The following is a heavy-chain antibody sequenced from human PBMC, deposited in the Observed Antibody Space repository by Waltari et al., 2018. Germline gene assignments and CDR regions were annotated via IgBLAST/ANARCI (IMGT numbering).Heavy chain of an antibody. CDR1: GFTFVNYW. V-gene: IGHV3-7*01. Sequence: EVQLVESGGGLVQPGGSLRVSCVASGFTFVNYWMSWVRQAPGKSMDEVASIRKEGGEEYYVDSVKGRFTVSRNNATNSLHLHMDSLRVEDTAIYYCARDSAPYSNYADAIDIWGQGTMVIVSS. D-gene: IGHD4-4*01. J-gene: IGHJ3*02. CDR3: ARDSAPYSNYADAIDI. CDR2: IRKEGGEE.